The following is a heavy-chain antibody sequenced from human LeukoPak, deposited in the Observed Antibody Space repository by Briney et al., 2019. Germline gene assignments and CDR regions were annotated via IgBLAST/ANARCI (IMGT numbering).Heavy chain of an antibody. J-gene: IGHJ4*02. Sequence: PSETLSLTCGVSGGSISSTNWWSWVRQPPGQGLEWIGEISLSGVTNYNPSLKSRVTMSLDKSKNHLSLTLTSVTAADTAVYYCSRESGAFSPFGYWGQGTLATVSS. CDR1: GGSISSTNW. V-gene: IGHV4-4*02. CDR2: ISLSGVT. CDR3: SRESGAFSPFGY. D-gene: IGHD1-26*01.